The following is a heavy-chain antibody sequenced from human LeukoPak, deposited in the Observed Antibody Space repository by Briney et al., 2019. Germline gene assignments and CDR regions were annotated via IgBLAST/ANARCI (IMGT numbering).Heavy chain of an antibody. Sequence: SVKVSCKASGGTFSSYAISWVRQAPGQGLEWMGRIIPILGIANYAQKFQGRVTITADKSTSTAYMELSSLRSEDTAVYYCARDHMIVVPSPYYFDYWGQGTLVTVSS. CDR3: ARDHMIVVPSPYYFDY. CDR2: IIPILGIA. D-gene: IGHD3-22*01. V-gene: IGHV1-69*04. CDR1: GGTFSSYA. J-gene: IGHJ4*02.